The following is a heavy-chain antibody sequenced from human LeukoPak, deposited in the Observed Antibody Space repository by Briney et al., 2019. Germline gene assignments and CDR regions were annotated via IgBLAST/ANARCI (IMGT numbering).Heavy chain of an antibody. CDR3: ARSVTTRVPAAMGNSVYDYYGMDV. J-gene: IGHJ6*02. V-gene: IGHV3-21*01. CDR1: GFTFSSYS. D-gene: IGHD2-2*01. CDR2: ISSSSSYI. Sequence: GGSLRLSCAASGFTFSSYSMNWVRQAPGKGLEWVSSISSSSSYIYYADSVKGRFTISRDNAKNSLYLQMNSLRAEDTAVYYCARSVTTRVPAAMGNSVYDYYGMDVWGQGTTVTVSS.